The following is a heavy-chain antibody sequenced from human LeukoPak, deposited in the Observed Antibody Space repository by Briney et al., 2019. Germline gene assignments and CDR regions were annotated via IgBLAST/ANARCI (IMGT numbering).Heavy chain of an antibody. V-gene: IGHV4-39*07. CDR3: ARRVYSYGEIFDY. CDR2: IYYSGST. D-gene: IGHD5-18*01. J-gene: IGHJ4*02. Sequence: SETLSLTCTVSGGSISSSSYYWGWIRQPPGKGLEWIGSIYYSGSTYYNPSLKSRVTISVDTSKNQFSLKLSSVTAADTAVYYCARRVYSYGEIFDYWGQGTLVTVSS. CDR1: GGSISSSSYY.